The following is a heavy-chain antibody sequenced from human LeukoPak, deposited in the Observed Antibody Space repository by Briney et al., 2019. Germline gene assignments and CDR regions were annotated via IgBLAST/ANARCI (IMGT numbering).Heavy chain of an antibody. CDR2: ISSNGGST. Sequence: GGSLRLSCSASGFTFSSYAMHWVRQAPGKGLEYVSAISSNGGSTYYADSVKGRFTISRDNSKNTLYLQMSSLRAEDTAVYYCVTARASYSGGDCYFGYFDLWGRGTLVTVSS. CDR1: GFTFSSYA. V-gene: IGHV3-64D*09. J-gene: IGHJ2*01. D-gene: IGHD2-21*02. CDR3: VTARASYSGGDCYFGYFDL.